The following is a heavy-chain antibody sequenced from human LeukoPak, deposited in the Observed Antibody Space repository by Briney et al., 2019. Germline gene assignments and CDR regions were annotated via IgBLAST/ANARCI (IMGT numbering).Heavy chain of an antibody. J-gene: IGHJ4*02. CDR1: GGSISGHY. Sequence: PSETLSLTCTVSGGSISGHYWSWIRQPPGKGLERIGYIYYSGSTKYNPSLKSRVTISVDTSKNDFSLKLSSVTAADTAVYYCARAGGSSSSTITMIRGARWAPFDHWGQGTLVTVSS. V-gene: IGHV4-59*11. CDR3: ARAGGSSSSTITMIRGARWAPFDH. CDR2: IYYSGST. D-gene: IGHD3-10*01.